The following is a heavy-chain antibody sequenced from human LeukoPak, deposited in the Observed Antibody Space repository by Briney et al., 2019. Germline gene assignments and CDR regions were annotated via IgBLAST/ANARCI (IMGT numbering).Heavy chain of an antibody. CDR1: GFTFSSYA. CDR3: AKDLFEYSSSSAFDY. Sequence: GGSLRLSCAASGFTFSSYAMSWVRQAPGKGLEWVSAISGSGGSTYYADSVKGRFTISRDNSKNALYLQMNSLRAEDTGVYYCAKDLFEYSSSSAFDYWGQGTLVTVSS. J-gene: IGHJ4*02. V-gene: IGHV3-23*01. D-gene: IGHD6-6*01. CDR2: ISGSGGST.